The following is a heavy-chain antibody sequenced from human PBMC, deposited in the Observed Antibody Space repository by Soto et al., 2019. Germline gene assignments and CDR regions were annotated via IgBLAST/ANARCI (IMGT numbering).Heavy chain of an antibody. V-gene: IGHV4-59*01. J-gene: IGHJ4*02. CDR3: ARVGWSNSWYFHY. CDR2: IFDSGIT. CDR1: DGSISGYY. D-gene: IGHD6-13*01. Sequence: SETLSLTCTVSDGSISGYYWSWIRQPPGKGLEWVGYIFDSGITGYNPSLKSRVTMSVDTSKNQFSLKLSSVTDADTAVYYCARVGWSNSWYFHYWGQGSIVTVSS.